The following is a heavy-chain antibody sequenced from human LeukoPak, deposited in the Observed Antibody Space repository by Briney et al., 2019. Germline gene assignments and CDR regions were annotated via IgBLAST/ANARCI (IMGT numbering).Heavy chain of an antibody. J-gene: IGHJ4*02. V-gene: IGHV3-7*01. CDR3: ANGPHYNILTGYYKVRSHLDY. D-gene: IGHD3-9*01. Sequence: PGGSLRLSCAASGFTFSSYWMSWVRQAPGKGLEWVANIKQDGSEKYYVDSVKGRFTISRDNAKNSLYLQMNSLRPEDTAVYYCANGPHYNILTGYYKVRSHLDYWGQGTLVTVSS. CDR2: IKQDGSEK. CDR1: GFTFSSYW.